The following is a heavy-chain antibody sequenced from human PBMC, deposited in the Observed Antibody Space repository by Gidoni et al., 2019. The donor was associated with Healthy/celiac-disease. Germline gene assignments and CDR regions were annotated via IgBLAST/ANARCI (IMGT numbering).Heavy chain of an antibody. Sequence: QVQLVQSGAEVKKPGASVKVSCKASGYTFTSYAMHWVRQAPGQRLEWMGWINAGNGNTKDSQKFQGRVTITRDTSASTAYMELSSLRSEDTAVYYCARDRGCSSTSCYMQGNESWFDPWGQGTLVTVSS. D-gene: IGHD2-2*02. J-gene: IGHJ5*02. CDR1: GYTFTSYA. CDR2: INAGNGNT. V-gene: IGHV1-3*01. CDR3: ARDRGCSSTSCYMQGNESWFDP.